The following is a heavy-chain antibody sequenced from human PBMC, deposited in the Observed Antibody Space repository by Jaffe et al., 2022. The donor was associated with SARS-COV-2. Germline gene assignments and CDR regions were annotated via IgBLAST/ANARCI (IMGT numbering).Heavy chain of an antibody. D-gene: IGHD2-21*02. Sequence: EVQLVESGGGLVKPGGSLRLSCAASGFTFSSYSMNWVRQAPGKGLEWVSSISSSSSYIYYADSVKGRFTISRDNAKNSLYLQMNSLRAEDTAVYYCARDVTQDNWFDPWGQGTLVTVSS. J-gene: IGHJ5*02. CDR1: GFTFSSYS. CDR2: ISSSSSYI. CDR3: ARDVTQDNWFDP. V-gene: IGHV3-21*01.